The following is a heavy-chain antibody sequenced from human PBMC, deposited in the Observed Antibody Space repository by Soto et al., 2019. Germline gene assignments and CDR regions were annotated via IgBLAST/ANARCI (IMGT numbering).Heavy chain of an antibody. Sequence: SEPLSLTCNVSGASVRDGYGSWLRQPPGKGLEWIGFMYFGGSFNYNPSLTSRATISVETSKNQFSMKLTSVTASDTAVYYCARSYYDSTGFAVDPWGQGTLVTVSS. J-gene: IGHJ5*02. CDR3: ARSYYDSTGFAVDP. D-gene: IGHD3-22*01. CDR1: GASVRDGY. V-gene: IGHV4-59*02. CDR2: MYFGGSF.